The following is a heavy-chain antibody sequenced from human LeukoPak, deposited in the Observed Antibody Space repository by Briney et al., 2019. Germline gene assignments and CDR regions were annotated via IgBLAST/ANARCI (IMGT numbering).Heavy chain of an antibody. CDR1: GFTFSDYY. D-gene: IGHD6-6*01. V-gene: IGHV3-11*04. CDR3: AREAGGKLVEHAFDI. CDR2: ISSSGSTI. J-gene: IGHJ3*02. Sequence: GSLRLSCAASGFTFSDYYMSWIRQAPGKGLEWVSYISSSGSTIYYADSVKGRFTISRDNAKNSLYLQMNSLRAEDTAGYYCAREAGGKLVEHAFDIWGQGTMVTVSS.